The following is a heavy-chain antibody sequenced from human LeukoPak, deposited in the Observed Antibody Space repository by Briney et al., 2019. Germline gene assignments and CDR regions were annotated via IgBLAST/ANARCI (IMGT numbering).Heavy chain of an antibody. CDR2: IYTSGST. J-gene: IGHJ4*02. CDR3: ARDKLGYCSSASCATRGFDY. Sequence: SETLSLTCTVSGGSISSGSYYWSWIRQPAGKGLEWIGRIYTSGSTNYNPSLKSRVTISVDTSKNQFSLKLSSVTAADTAVYYCARDKLGYCSSASCATRGFDYWGQGTLVTVSS. CDR1: GGSISSGSYY. V-gene: IGHV4-61*02. D-gene: IGHD2-2*01.